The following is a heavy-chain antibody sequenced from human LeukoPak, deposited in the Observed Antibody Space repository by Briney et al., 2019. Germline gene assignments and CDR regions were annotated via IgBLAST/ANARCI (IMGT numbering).Heavy chain of an antibody. CDR2: ISADNGNT. CDR1: GYTFTSYG. CDR3: ARCSGGSYYLPFDY. Sequence: GASVKVSCKACGYTFTSYGISWVRQAPGQGLEWMGWISADNGNTKYSQQKLQGRVTMTTDTSTSTAYMELRSLRSDDTAVYYCARCSGGSYYLPFDYWGQGTLVTVSS. D-gene: IGHD2-15*01. J-gene: IGHJ4*02. V-gene: IGHV1-18*01.